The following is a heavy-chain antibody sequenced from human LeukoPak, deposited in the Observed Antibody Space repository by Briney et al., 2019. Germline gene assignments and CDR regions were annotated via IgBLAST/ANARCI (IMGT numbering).Heavy chain of an antibody. CDR1: GGTFSSYA. V-gene: IGHV1-69*04. D-gene: IGHD6-13*01. Sequence: SVKVSCKASGGTFSSYAISWVRQAPGQGLEWMGRIIPILGIANYAQKFQGRVTITADKSTSTAYMELSSLRSEDTAVYYCARDCSSWYYYYGMDVWGQGTTVTVSS. CDR2: IIPILGIA. CDR3: ARDCSSWYYYYGMDV. J-gene: IGHJ6*02.